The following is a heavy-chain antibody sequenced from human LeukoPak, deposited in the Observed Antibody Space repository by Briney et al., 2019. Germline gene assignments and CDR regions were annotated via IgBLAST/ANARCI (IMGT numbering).Heavy chain of an antibody. D-gene: IGHD4-23*01. V-gene: IGHV4-4*07. J-gene: IGHJ3*02. Sequence: SETLSLTCTVSGGSISSYYWSWIRQPAGKGLEWIGRIYTSGSTNYNPSLKSRVTMSVDTSKNQFSLKLSSVTAADTAVYYCARDIDYGGTDDAFDIWGQGTMVTVSS. CDR3: ARDIDYGGTDDAFDI. CDR1: GGSISSYY. CDR2: IYTSGST.